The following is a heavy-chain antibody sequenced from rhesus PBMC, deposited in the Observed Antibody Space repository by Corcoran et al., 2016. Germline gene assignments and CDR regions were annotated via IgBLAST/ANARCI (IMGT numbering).Heavy chain of an antibody. Sequence: QVQLQESGPGVVKPSATLSLTCAVSGGSISDSYRWSWIRQPPGKGLEWIGYIYGSSTSTNYNPYLKSRVTISKDTSKNQFSLKLSSVTAADTAVYYCAREVAAAGPFDYWGQGVLVTVSS. V-gene: IGHV4S10*01. J-gene: IGHJ4*01. CDR2: IYGSSTST. D-gene: IGHD6S26*01. CDR3: AREVAAAGPFDY. CDR1: GGSISDSYR.